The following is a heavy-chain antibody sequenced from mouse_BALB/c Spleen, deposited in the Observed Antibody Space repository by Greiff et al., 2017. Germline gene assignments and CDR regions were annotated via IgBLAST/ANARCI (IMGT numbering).Heavy chain of an antibody. CDR3: ARALTGAFAY. CDR1: GFTFTDYY. Sequence: EVQGVESGGGLVQPGGSLRLSCATSGFTFTDYYMSWVRQPPGKALEWLGFIRNKANGYTTEYSASVKGRFPISRDNSQSILYLQMNTLRAEDSATYYCARALTGAFAYWGQGTLVTVSA. D-gene: IGHD4-1*01. CDR2: IRNKANGYTT. J-gene: IGHJ3*01. V-gene: IGHV7-3*02.